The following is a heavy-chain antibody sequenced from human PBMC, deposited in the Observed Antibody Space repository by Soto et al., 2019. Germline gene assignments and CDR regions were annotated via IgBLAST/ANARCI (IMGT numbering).Heavy chain of an antibody. CDR2: TSYDGSNI. CDR1: GFSFSNYA. D-gene: IGHD1-26*01. CDR3: AKGWVGRLYYGMDV. Sequence: QVQLVESGGGMIQPGRSLRLSCAASGFSFSNYAMHWVRQAPGKGLEWVAVTSYDGSNIYYADSVKGRFTISRDNSKNTLYLQMNSLRAEDTAVYYCAKGWVGRLYYGMDVWGQGTTVAVSS. J-gene: IGHJ6*02. V-gene: IGHV3-30*18.